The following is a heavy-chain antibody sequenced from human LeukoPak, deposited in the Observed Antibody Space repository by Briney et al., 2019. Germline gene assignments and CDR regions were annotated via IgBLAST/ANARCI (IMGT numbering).Heavy chain of an antibody. CDR3: ARNHLGDDAFDI. V-gene: IGHV4-34*01. CDR1: GGSFSGYY. D-gene: IGHD1-14*01. Sequence: SETLSLTCAVYGGSFSGYYWSWIRQPPGKGLEWIGEINHVGSTKYNPSLKSRVTISVDTSKNQFSLKLSSVTAADTAVCYCARNHLGDDAFDIWGQGTMVTDSS. J-gene: IGHJ3*02. CDR2: INHVGST.